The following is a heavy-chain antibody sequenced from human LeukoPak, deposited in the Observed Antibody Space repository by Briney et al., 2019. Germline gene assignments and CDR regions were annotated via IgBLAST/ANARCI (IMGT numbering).Heavy chain of an antibody. J-gene: IGHJ6*03. CDR2: IYYSGST. CDR1: GGSISSYY. D-gene: IGHD1-26*01. Sequence: PSETLSLTCTVSGGSISSYYWSWIRQPPGKGLEWIGYIYYSGSTYYNPSLKSRITISVDTSKNQFSLKLSSVTAADTAVYYCASLSGSYYYYYMDVWGKGTTVTVSS. CDR3: ASLSGSYYYYYMDV. V-gene: IGHV4-59*06.